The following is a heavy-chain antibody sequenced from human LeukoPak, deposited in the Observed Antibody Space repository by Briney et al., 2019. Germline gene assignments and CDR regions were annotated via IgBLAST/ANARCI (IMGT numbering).Heavy chain of an antibody. CDR1: GFTFSSYW. CDR2: MKQGGSEK. D-gene: IGHD3-10*01. J-gene: IGHJ4*02. CDR3: ASVRMTMIRGVISFFDY. V-gene: IGHV3-7*01. Sequence: PGGSLRLSCAASGFTFSSYWMSWVRQAPGKRLEWVASMKQGGSEKYSLDSVKGRFTISRDNAKNSLFLQMNSLRAEDTAVYYCASVRMTMIRGVISFFDYWGQGTLVTVSS.